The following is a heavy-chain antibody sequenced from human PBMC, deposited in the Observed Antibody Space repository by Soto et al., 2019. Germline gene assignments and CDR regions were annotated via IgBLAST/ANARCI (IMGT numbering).Heavy chain of an antibody. CDR3: ARGSSLHYDFWSGYSYYYGMDV. CDR1: GFTFSSYD. Sequence: PGGSLRLSCAASGFTFSSYDMHWVRQATGKGLEWVSAIGTAGDTYYPGSVKGRFTISRENAKNSLYLQMNSLRAEDTAVYYCARGSSLHYDFWSGYSYYYGMDVWGQGTTVTVSS. J-gene: IGHJ6*02. CDR2: IGTAGDT. V-gene: IGHV3-13*01. D-gene: IGHD3-3*01.